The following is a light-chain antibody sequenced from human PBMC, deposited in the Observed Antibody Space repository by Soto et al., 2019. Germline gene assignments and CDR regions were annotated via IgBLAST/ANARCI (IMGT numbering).Light chain of an antibody. CDR1: SSDVGGYKF. J-gene: IGLJ1*01. V-gene: IGLV2-11*01. CDR2: EVS. CDR3: CSYAGFYTSV. Sequence: QSPLTQPRSVSGSPGQSGTISCTGTSSDVGGYKFVSWYQQHPGKAPKFMIYEVSKRPSGVPDRFSGSKSGNTAFLTISGLQAEDEADYYCCSYAGFYTSVFGTGTKLTVL.